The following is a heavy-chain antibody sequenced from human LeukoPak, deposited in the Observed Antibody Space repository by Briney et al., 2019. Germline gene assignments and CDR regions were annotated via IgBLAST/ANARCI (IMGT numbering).Heavy chain of an antibody. CDR2: IIPILGIA. V-gene: IGHV1-69*04. D-gene: IGHD2-2*01. CDR3: ARDEAGDCSSTSCSLGY. Sequence: ASVQVSCKASGYTFTNYYVHWVRQAPGQGLEWMGRIIPILGIANYAQKFQGRVTITADKSTSTAYMELSSLRSEDTAVYYCARDEAGDCSSTSCSLGYWGQGTLVTVSS. J-gene: IGHJ4*02. CDR1: GYTFTNYY.